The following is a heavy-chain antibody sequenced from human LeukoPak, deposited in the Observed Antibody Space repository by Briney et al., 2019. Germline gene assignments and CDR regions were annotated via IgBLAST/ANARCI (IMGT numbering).Heavy chain of an antibody. V-gene: IGHV3-23*01. CDR2: ISGSGGST. Sequence: GGSLRLSCAASGFTFGSYAMSWVRQAPGKGLEWVSAISGSGGSTHYADSVKGRFTISRDNSKNTLYLQMNSLRAEDTAVYYCAKEYYLAARFRWGFDYWGQGTLVTVSS. J-gene: IGHJ4*02. CDR1: GFTFGSYA. D-gene: IGHD6-6*01. CDR3: AKEYYLAARFRWGFDY.